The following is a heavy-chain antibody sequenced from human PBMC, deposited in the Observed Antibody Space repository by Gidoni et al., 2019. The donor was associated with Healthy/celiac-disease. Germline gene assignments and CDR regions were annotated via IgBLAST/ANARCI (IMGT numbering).Heavy chain of an antibody. CDR1: VGSISSGGYS. CDR2: SYYIGST. V-gene: IGHV4-31*01. D-gene: IGHD1-20*01. J-gene: IGHJ6*02. Sequence: QVQLTESGPGLVKPSQTLSLTCTVSVGSISSGGYSWSWIRQHPGQGLEWIGYSYYIGSTYYNPSLKSLVTISVDTSKNQFSLKLSSVTAADTAVYYCARGKGMSYYYGMDVWGQGTTVTVSS. CDR3: ARGKGMSYYYGMDV.